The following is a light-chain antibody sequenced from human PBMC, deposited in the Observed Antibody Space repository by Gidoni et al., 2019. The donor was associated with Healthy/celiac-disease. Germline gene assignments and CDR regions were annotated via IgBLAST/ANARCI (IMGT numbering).Light chain of an antibody. V-gene: IGKV1-27*01. CDR3: QKYNSALLT. CDR2: AAS. CDR1: QGISNY. Sequence: DIQMTPSPSSLSASLGVRVTITCRASQGISNYLTWYQQKPGKVPKLLIYAASTLQSGVPSRFSGSGSGTDFTLTISSLQPEDVATYYCQKYNSALLTFGGGTKVEIK. J-gene: IGKJ4*01.